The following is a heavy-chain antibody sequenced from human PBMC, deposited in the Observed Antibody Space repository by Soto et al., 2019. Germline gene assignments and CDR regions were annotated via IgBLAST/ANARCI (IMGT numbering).Heavy chain of an antibody. V-gene: IGHV1-46*01. Sequence: ASVKVSCKASGYTFTSYYMHWVRQAPGQGLEWMGIINPSGGYTSYAQKFQGRVTITADESTSTAYMELSSLRSEDTAVYYCARFRGYSSRVDYYYGMDVWGQGTTVTVSS. CDR1: GYTFTSYY. CDR2: INPSGGYT. J-gene: IGHJ6*02. CDR3: ARFRGYSSRVDYYYGMDV. D-gene: IGHD5-18*01.